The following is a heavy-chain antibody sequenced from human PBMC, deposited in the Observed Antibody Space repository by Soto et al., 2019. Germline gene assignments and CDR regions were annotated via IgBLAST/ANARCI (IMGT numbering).Heavy chain of an antibody. CDR3: TKSDGCGGGACYTGTYYYFDV. Sequence: PGGSLRLSCAASGFPSSTYALNWVRQAPGKRPEWVSTISESGHHTHYADSVKGRFTISRDKSKNTLSLQMNSLRVDDTAIYYCTKSDGCGGGACYTGTYYYFDVWGRGTLVTVSS. CDR2: ISESGHHT. V-gene: IGHV3-23*01. CDR1: GFPSSTYA. J-gene: IGHJ2*01. D-gene: IGHD3-16*02.